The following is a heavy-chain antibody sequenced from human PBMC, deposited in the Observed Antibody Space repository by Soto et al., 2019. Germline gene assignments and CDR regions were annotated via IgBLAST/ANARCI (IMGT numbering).Heavy chain of an antibody. CDR1: GFIFRNYD. Sequence: GGSLRFSCAASGFIFRNYDMHWVRQGTGKGLEWVSAIGSDYKTYYAGSVKGRFTISRENAGNSLYLQMNSLTAGDTATYYCSRRYCSGDRCPGIGFDYWGRGILVTVSS. J-gene: IGHJ4*02. CDR3: SRRYCSGDRCPGIGFDY. V-gene: IGHV3-13*01. CDR2: IGSDYKT. D-gene: IGHD2-15*01.